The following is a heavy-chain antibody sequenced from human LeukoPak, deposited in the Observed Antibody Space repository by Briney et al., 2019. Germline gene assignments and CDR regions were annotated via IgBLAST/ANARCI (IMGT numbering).Heavy chain of an antibody. CDR3: ARVYNWNSSGLGAPRD. CDR1: GYSISSGYY. D-gene: IGHD1-7*01. Sequence: SETLSLTCTVSGYSISSGYYWGWIRQPPGKGLEWIGSIYHSGSTYYNPSLKSRVTISVDTSKNQFSLKLSSVTAADTAVYYCARVYNWNSSGLGAPRDWGRGTQVTVSS. J-gene: IGHJ4*02. CDR2: IYHSGST. V-gene: IGHV4-38-2*02.